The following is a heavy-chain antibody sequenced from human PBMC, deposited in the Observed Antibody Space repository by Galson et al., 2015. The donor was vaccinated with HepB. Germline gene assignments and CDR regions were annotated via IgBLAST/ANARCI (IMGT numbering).Heavy chain of an antibody. CDR2: IFWNDDK. Sequence: PALVKPTQTLTLTCTFSGFSVTTGGVGVGWIRQPPGKALEWLALIFWNDDKFYSPSLKNRLTITKETSQNQAVLTLSNMDPVDSATYYCAHRNYYDSSGYTFDYWGPGTPVIVSS. V-gene: IGHV2-5*01. D-gene: IGHD3-22*01. J-gene: IGHJ4*02. CDR1: GFSVTTGGVG. CDR3: AHRNYYDSSGYTFDY.